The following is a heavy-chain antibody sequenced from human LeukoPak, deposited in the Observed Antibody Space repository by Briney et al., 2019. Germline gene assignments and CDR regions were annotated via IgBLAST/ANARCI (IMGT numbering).Heavy chain of an antibody. Sequence: GGSLRLSCAASGFTFSGYAMSWVRQAPGKGLEWVSATSGGGGSTYYADSVKGRFAISRDNSKKTLYLQMNSLRAEDTAVYYCAKDSSNYDSWGQGTLVTVSS. CDR3: AKDSSNYDS. CDR1: GFTFSGYA. J-gene: IGHJ5*01. CDR2: TSGGGGST. V-gene: IGHV3-23*01. D-gene: IGHD4-11*01.